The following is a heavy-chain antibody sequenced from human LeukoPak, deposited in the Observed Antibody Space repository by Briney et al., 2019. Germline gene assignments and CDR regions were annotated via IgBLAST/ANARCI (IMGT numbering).Heavy chain of an antibody. J-gene: IGHJ4*02. Sequence: SETLSLTCTVSGGSVRSYYWSWIRQPAGNRLEWIGRIDTSLRTNYNPSLKSRVTMSEDTAKNPVSLDLRSVTAADTAVYFCAGASGATETLWDFDLWGQGILVAVSS. CDR1: GGSVRSYY. D-gene: IGHD2-21*01. V-gene: IGHV4-4*07. CDR3: AGASGATETLWDFDL. CDR2: IDTSLRT.